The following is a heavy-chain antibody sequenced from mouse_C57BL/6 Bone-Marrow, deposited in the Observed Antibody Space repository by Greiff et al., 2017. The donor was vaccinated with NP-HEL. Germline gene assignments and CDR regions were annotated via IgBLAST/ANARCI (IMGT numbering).Heavy chain of an antibody. CDR3: ARSTPYYYGSSYFDY. D-gene: IGHD1-1*01. Sequence: EVKLVESGPELVKPGASVKISCKASGYSFTGYYMNWVKQSPEKSLEWIGEINPSTGGTTYNQKFKAKATLTVDKSSSTAYMQLKSLTSEDSAVYYCARSTPYYYGSSYFDYWGQGTTLTVSS. J-gene: IGHJ2*01. CDR2: INPSTGGT. CDR1: GYSFTGYY. V-gene: IGHV1-42*01.